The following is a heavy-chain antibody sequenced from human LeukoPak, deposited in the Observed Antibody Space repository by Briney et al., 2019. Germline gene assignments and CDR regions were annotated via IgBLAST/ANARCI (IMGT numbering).Heavy chain of an antibody. CDR1: GFTVSSNY. J-gene: IGHJ4*02. V-gene: IGHV3-53*01. CDR3: ARVYYDSSGFFDY. D-gene: IGHD3-22*01. Sequence: PGRSLRLSCAASGFTVSSNYMSWVRQAPGKGLEWVSVIYSGGSTYYADSVKGRFTISRDNSKNTLYLQMNSLRAEDTAVYYCARVYYDSSGFFDYWGQGTLVTVSS. CDR2: IYSGGST.